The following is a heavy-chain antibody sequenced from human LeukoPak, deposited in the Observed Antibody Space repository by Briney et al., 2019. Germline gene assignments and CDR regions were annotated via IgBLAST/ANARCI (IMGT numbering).Heavy chain of an antibody. Sequence: GASVKVSCKASGYTFNSYGIRWVRQAPGQGLEWMGWVSALNGNTNYAQKLQSRVTMTTDTSSSTAYMELSSLKSDDTAVYYCARDCIAAAVHDAFDIWGQGTMVTVSS. D-gene: IGHD6-13*01. J-gene: IGHJ3*02. CDR2: VSALNGNT. CDR1: GYTFNSYG. V-gene: IGHV1-18*01. CDR3: ARDCIAAAVHDAFDI.